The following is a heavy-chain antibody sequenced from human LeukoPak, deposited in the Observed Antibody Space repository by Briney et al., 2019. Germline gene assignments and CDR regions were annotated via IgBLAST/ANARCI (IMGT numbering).Heavy chain of an antibody. D-gene: IGHD6-13*01. CDR2: IITIFGTA. J-gene: IGHJ4*02. Sequence: SVKVSCKASGGTFSSYAISWVRQAPGQGLEWMGGIITIFGTANYAQKFQGRVTITADKSTSTAYMELSSLRSEDTAVYYCARGGYSAGSWYLFHYFDYWGQGTLVTVSS. CDR3: ARGGYSAGSWYLFHYFDY. CDR1: GGTFSSYA. V-gene: IGHV1-69*06.